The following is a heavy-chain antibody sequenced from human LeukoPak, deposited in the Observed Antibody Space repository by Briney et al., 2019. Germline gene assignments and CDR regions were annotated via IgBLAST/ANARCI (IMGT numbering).Heavy chain of an antibody. J-gene: IGHJ4*02. V-gene: IGHV3-53*01. CDR3: ARVAAAGTEYFDY. CDR1: GFTVSSNY. D-gene: IGHD6-13*01. CDR2: IYSGGST. Sequence: GGSLRLSCAASGFTVSSNYMTWARQAPGKGLEWVSLIYSGGSTFYADSVKGRFTISRDNSKNTLYLQMNSLRAEDTAVYYCARVAAAGTEYFDYWGQGTLVPVSS.